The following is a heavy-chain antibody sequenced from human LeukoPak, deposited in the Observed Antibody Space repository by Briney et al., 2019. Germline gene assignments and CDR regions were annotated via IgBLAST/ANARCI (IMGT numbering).Heavy chain of an antibody. CDR3: ARDAYYDFWSGDNWFDP. CDR1: GYTFTGYY. J-gene: IGHJ5*02. Sequence: ASVKVSCKASGYTFTGYYMHWVRQAPGQGLEWMGRINPNSGGTNYAQKFQGRVTMTRDTSISTAYMELSRLRSDDTAVYYCARDAYYDFWSGDNWFDPWGQGTLVTVSS. D-gene: IGHD3-3*01. V-gene: IGHV1-2*06. CDR2: INPNSGGT.